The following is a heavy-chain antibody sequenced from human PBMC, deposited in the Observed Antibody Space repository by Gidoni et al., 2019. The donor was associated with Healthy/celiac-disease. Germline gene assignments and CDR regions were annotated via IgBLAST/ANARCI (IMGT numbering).Heavy chain of an antibody. V-gene: IGHV3-53*01. J-gene: IGHJ4*02. CDR1: GFTVSSNY. CDR2: IYSGGST. D-gene: IGHD1-26*01. CDR3: ARDRDYLGVFDY. Sequence: EVQLVESGGGLIQPGGSLRLSCAASGFTVSSNYMSRLRQAPGKGLEWVSVIYSGGSTYYADSVKGRFTISRDNSKNTLYLQMNSLRAEDTAVYYCARDRDYLGVFDYWGQGTLVTVSS.